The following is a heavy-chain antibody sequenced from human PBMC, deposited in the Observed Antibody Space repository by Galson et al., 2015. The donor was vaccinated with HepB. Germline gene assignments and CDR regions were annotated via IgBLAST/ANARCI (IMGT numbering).Heavy chain of an antibody. CDR1: GFGFSDSA. V-gene: IGHV3-73*01. J-gene: IGHJ6*02. CDR3: TRQAMPYGDYAYYYYGMDV. Sequence: LRLSCAASGFGFSDSAIHWVRQASGKGLEWVGRIRSKANSYATAYAASVKGRFTISRDDSKNTAYLQMNSLKTEDTAVYYCTRQAMPYGDYAYYYYGMDVWGQGTTVTVSS. CDR2: IRSKANSYAT. D-gene: IGHD4-17*01.